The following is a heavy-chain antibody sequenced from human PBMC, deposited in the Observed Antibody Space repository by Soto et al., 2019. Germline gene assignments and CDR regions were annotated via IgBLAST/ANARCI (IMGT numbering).Heavy chain of an antibody. CDR3: AKAYFVWSSEQPYYFDY. CDR2: ISGSGGRS. V-gene: IGHV3-23*01. CDR1: GFTFSNYA. D-gene: IGHD3-16*01. Sequence: EMQLLDSGGGLVQPGGSLRLSCAASGFTFSNYAMTWVRQGPGKGLEWVSGISGSGGRSYYADSVKGRFTISRDNSKSTLYLQMNSLRAEETAVYYCAKAYFVWSSEQPYYFDYWGQGTLVTVSS. J-gene: IGHJ4*02.